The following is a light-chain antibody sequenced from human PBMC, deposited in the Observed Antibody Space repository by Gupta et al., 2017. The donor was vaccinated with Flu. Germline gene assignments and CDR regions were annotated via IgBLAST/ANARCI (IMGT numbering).Light chain of an antibody. Sequence: QLVLTQSPSASASLGASVKLTCTLSSGHSRYGISRHQQQPEKGPRHLMKINNDGSYIKGDGNTDRFSGSTSGAERYLTISSLQSDDKADYYCQAWAAGTWVFGGGTNLTVL. V-gene: IGLV4-69*01. CDR3: QAWAAGTWV. J-gene: IGLJ3*02. CDR1: SGHSRYG. CDR2: INNDGSY.